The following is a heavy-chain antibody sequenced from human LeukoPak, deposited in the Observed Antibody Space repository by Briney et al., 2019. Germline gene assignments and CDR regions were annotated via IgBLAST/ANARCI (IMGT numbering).Heavy chain of an antibody. D-gene: IGHD7-27*01. CDR3: ARFDQDWGTFDY. V-gene: IGHV1-2*02. CDR1: GYTFTAYH. J-gene: IGHJ4*02. CDR2: INPNSGDT. Sequence: ASVKVSCKASGYTFTAYHMHWVRQAPGQGLEWMGWINPNSGDTDYAHKFQGRVAMTRDTSISTAYMELRSLKSDDTAVYYCARFDQDWGTFDYWGQGTVVTVSS.